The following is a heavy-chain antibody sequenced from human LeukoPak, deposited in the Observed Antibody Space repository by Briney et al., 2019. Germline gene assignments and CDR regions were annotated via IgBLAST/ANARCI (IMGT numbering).Heavy chain of an antibody. CDR2: IRYDGSNK. Sequence: GGSLRLSCAASGFTFSSYNMNWVRQAPGKGLEGVAFIRYDGSNKYYADSVKGRFTISRDNSKNTLYLQMNSLRAEDTAVYYCAKDSASSSYYWGQGTLVTVSS. V-gene: IGHV3-30*02. CDR3: AKDSASSSYY. D-gene: IGHD6-13*01. J-gene: IGHJ4*02. CDR1: GFTFSSYN.